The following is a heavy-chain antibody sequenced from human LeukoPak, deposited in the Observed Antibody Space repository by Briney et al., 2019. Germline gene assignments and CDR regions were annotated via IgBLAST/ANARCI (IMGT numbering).Heavy chain of an antibody. CDR2: IIPIFGTA. Sequence: SVKVSCKASGGTFSSYAISWVRQAPGQGLEWMGRIIPIFGTANYAQKFQGRVTITTDESTSTAYIELSSLRSEDTAVYYCAACSGGSCYEFDPWGQGTLVTVS. CDR1: GGTFSSYA. D-gene: IGHD2-15*01. V-gene: IGHV1-69*05. J-gene: IGHJ5*02. CDR3: AACSGGSCYEFDP.